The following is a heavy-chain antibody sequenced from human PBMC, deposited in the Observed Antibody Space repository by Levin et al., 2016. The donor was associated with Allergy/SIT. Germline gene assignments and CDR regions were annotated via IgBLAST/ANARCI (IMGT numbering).Heavy chain of an antibody. CDR1: GFTFSSYG. V-gene: IGHV3-30*18. CDR2: ISYDGSNK. CDR3: AKDYYDSSGYYFFGFNYYYYYGMDV. D-gene: IGHD3-22*01. J-gene: IGHJ6*02. Sequence: GESLKISCAASGFTFSSYGMHWVRQAPGKGLEWVAVISYDGSNKYYADSVKGRFTISRDNSKNTLYLQMNSLRAEDTAVYYCAKDYYDSSGYYFFGFNYYYYYGMDVWGQGTTVTVSS.